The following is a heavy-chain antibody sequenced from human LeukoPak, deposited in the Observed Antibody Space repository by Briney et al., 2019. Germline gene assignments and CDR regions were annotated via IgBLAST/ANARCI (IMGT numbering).Heavy chain of an antibody. CDR3: ATVSSSSPDYDSQYYYYMDV. V-gene: IGHV1-69*05. CDR1: GGTFSSYA. Sequence: ASVKVSCKASGGTFSSYAISWVRQAPGQGLEWMGGIIPIFGTANYAQKFQGRVTITTVESASTAYMELSSLRSEDTAVYYCATVSSSSPDYDSQYYYYMDVWGKGTTVTVSS. D-gene: IGHD6-6*01. J-gene: IGHJ6*03. CDR2: IIPIFGTA.